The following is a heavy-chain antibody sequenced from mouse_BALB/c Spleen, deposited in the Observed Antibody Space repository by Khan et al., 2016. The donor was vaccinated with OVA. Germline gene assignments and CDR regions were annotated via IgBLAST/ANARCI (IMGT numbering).Heavy chain of an antibody. CDR3: NRGGGGNRFAY. CDR1: GYTFTDFT. J-gene: IGHJ3*01. V-gene: IGHV1S137*01. Sequence: QVQLKQSGAELVRPGVSVKISCKGSGYTFTDFTMHWVKQSHAMSLEWIGVISTYYGHATYNQKFKDKATMTVDKSSSTAYMELARLTSEDSAICYRNRGGGGNRFAYWGQGTLVTVSA. CDR2: ISTYYGHA.